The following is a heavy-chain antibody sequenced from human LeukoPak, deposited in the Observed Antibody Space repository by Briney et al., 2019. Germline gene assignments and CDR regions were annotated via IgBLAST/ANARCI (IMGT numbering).Heavy chain of an antibody. CDR3: ARGNTIAARLLGFDP. CDR1: XXXFTXYY. CDR2: INPSGGST. J-gene: IGHJ5*02. D-gene: IGHD6-6*01. V-gene: IGHV1-46*01. Sequence: NXSCXAXXXXFTXYYMHWVRQAPGQGXEWMGIINPSGGSTSYAKKFQGRVTMTRDTSTSTVYMELSSLRSEDTAVYYCARGNTIAARLLGFDPWGQGTLVTVSS.